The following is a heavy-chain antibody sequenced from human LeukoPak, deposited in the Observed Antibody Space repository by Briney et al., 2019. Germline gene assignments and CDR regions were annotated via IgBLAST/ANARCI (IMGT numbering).Heavy chain of an antibody. V-gene: IGHV4-59*01. Sequence: SETLSPTCTVSGGSISSYYWSWIRQPPGKGLEWIGFIYYSGSTHYNPSLKSRVTISVDTSKNQFSLKLSSVTAADTAVYYCARTEESGYSYRYFGYYYYMDVWGKGTTVTVSS. CDR2: IYYSGST. J-gene: IGHJ6*03. D-gene: IGHD5-18*01. CDR1: GGSISSYY. CDR3: ARTEESGYSYRYFGYYYYMDV.